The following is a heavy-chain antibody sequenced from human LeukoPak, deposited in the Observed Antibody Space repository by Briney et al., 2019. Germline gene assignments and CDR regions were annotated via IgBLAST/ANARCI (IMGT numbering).Heavy chain of an antibody. CDR1: GYTFTGYY. D-gene: IGHD4-23*01. Sequence: VASVKVSCKASGYTFTGYYLHWVRRAPGQGLEWMGWINPNSGGINYAQKFQGRVTMTRDTSISTAYMELSRLRSDDTAVYYCARDPGDYGGNRFDYWGQGTLVTVSS. CDR2: INPNSGGI. V-gene: IGHV1-2*02. J-gene: IGHJ4*02. CDR3: ARDPGDYGGNRFDY.